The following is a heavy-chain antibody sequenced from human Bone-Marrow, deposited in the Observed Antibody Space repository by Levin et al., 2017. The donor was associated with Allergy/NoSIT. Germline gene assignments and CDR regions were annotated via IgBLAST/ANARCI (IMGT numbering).Heavy chain of an antibody. CDR1: GATFSDSH. V-gene: IGHV3-11*01. J-gene: IGHJ5*02. Sequence: TSGGSLRLSCAVSGATFSDSHMSWIRQAPGKGLEWVAYIRSRGESIYYADSVKGRFTISRDDAKNSLFLQMSSLRAEDTALYYCARGFENIHEWVWSWGQGTLVTVST. CDR3: ARGFENIHEWVWS. CDR2: IRSRGESI. D-gene: IGHD3-16*01.